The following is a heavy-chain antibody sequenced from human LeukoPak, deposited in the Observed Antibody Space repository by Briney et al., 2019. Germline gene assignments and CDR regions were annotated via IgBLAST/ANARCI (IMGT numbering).Heavy chain of an antibody. CDR2: MNPNSGNT. CDR1: GYTSTSYD. J-gene: IGHJ4*02. V-gene: IGHV1-8*03. D-gene: IGHD2-15*01. Sequence: ASVKVSCKASGYTSTSYDINWVRQATGQGLEWMGWMNPNSGNTGYAQKFQGRVTITRNTSISTAYMELSSLRSEDTAVYYCATRRGSVPYYFDYWGQGTLVTVSS. CDR3: ATRRGSVPYYFDY.